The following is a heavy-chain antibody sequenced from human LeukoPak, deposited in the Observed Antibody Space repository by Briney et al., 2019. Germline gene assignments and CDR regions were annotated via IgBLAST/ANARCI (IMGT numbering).Heavy chain of an antibody. CDR2: INHSGST. CDR1: GGSFSGYY. D-gene: IGHD2-2*01. CDR3: ARGLKFGYQLLQGRWFDP. J-gene: IGHJ5*02. Sequence: SETLSLTCAVYGGSFSGYYWSWIRQPPGKGLEWIGEINHSGSTNYNPSLKSRATISVDTSKNQFSLKLSSVTAADTAVYYCARGLKFGYQLLQGRWFDPWGQGTLVTVSS. V-gene: IGHV4-34*01.